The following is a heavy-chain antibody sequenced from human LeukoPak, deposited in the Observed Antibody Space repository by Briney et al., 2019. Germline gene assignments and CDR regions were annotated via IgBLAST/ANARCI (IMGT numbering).Heavy chain of an antibody. CDR2: ISYDGSNK. CDR3: AKDQGYSSSDAFDI. D-gene: IGHD6-19*01. CDR1: GFTFSDYG. V-gene: IGHV3-30*18. Sequence: PGGSLRLSCAGSGFTFSDYGMHWVRQAPGKGLEWVAVISYDGSNKNYADSVKGRFTISRDNSKNTLYLQMNSLRGEDTAVYYCAKDQGYSSSDAFDIWGQGTMVTVSS. J-gene: IGHJ3*02.